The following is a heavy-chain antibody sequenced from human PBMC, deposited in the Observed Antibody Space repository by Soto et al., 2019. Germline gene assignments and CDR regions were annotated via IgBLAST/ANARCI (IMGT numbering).Heavy chain of an antibody. CDR3: AREVGRLSWFDP. CDR2: ICYSGST. D-gene: IGHD6-25*01. CDR1: GGSLSSYY. Sequence: XTLSLPCTVSGGSLSSYYWSWIRQPPGKGLEWIGYICYSGSTNYNPSLKSRVTISVDTYKNQFSLKMSSVTASDTAVYYFAREVGRLSWFDPWGQGTLGTVSS. V-gene: IGHV4-59*01. J-gene: IGHJ5*02.